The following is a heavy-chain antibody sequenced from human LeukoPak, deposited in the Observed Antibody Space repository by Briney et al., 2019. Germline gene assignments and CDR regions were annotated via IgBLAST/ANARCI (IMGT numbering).Heavy chain of an antibody. CDR1: GGSISSYY. J-gene: IGHJ4*02. CDR2: IYYSGST. Sequence: PSETLSLTCTVSGGSISSYYWSWIRQPPGKGLEWIGYIYYSGSTNYNPSLKTRVTISVDTSKNQFSLKLSSVTAAYTAVYSCARSPGIAAAGTFDYWGQGTMVTVSS. V-gene: IGHV4-59*08. D-gene: IGHD6-13*01. CDR3: ARSPGIAAAGTFDY.